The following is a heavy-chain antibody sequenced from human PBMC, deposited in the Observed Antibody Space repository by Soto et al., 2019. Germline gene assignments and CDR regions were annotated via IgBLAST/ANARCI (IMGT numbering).Heavy chain of an antibody. CDR1: GGSICSGDRS. Sequence: TRSFTCTVSGGSICSGDRSWNWIRQPPGKGLEYIGSIHHSGSTYYNPSLKSRITISVDRSKNQFSLKLSSVTAADTAVYYCARSITVFGVDPNWFDPWGQGTMV. J-gene: IGHJ5*02. D-gene: IGHD3-3*01. CDR3: ARSITVFGVDPNWFDP. CDR2: IHHSGST. V-gene: IGHV4-30-2*01.